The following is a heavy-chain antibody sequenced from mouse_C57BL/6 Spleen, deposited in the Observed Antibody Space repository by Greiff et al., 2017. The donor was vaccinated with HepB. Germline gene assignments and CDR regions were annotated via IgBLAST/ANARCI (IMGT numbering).Heavy chain of an antibody. Sequence: EVMLVESGGGLVQPGGSLKLSCAASGFTFSSYAMSWVRQTPEKRLEWVATISDGGSYTYYPDNVKGRFTISRDNAKNNLYLQMSHLKSEDSAMYYGASDLNYFHSSPFAYWGQGTLVTVSA. J-gene: IGHJ3*01. CDR3: ASDLNYFHSSPFAY. D-gene: IGHD1-1*01. V-gene: IGHV5-4*03. CDR1: GFTFSSYA. CDR2: ISDGGSYT.